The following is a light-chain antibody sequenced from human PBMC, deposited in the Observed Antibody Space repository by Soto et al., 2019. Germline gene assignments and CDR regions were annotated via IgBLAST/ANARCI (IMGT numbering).Light chain of an antibody. CDR2: DTN. CDR3: FLSYTGARV. CDR1: TGAVTSGLY. V-gene: IGLV7-46*01. J-gene: IGLJ3*02. Sequence: QAVVTQEPSLTVPPGGTVTLTCGFSTGAVTSGLYPSWFQQKPGQAPRTLIYDTNNKYSWTPARFSGSLLGGKAALTLSGAQPEDEAEYFCFLSYTGARVFDGGTKLTVL.